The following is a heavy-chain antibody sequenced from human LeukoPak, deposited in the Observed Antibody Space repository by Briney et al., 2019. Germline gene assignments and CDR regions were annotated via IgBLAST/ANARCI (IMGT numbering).Heavy chain of an antibody. D-gene: IGHD3-16*01. J-gene: IGHJ4*02. CDR2: INPNSGGT. CDR1: GYTFTGYY. V-gene: IGHV1-2*02. CDR3: ARDYSNMVTFYFDY. Sequence: EASVKVSCKASGYTFTGYYMHWVRQAPGQGLEWMGWINPNSGGTNYAQKFQGRVTMTRDTSISTAYMELSRLRSDDTAVYYCARDYSNMVTFYFDYWGQGTLVTVSS.